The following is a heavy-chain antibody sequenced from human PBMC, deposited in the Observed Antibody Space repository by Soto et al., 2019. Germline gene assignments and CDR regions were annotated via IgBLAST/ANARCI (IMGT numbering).Heavy chain of an antibody. V-gene: IGHV3-7*03. CDR3: ARMLLGDGLWFGESMEDY. D-gene: IGHD3-10*01. Sequence: PGGSLRLSCAASGFTFSSYWMSWVRQAPGKGLEWVANIKQDGSEKYYVDSVKGRFTISRDNAKNSLYLQMNSLRAEDTAVYYCARMLLGDGLWFGESMEDYWGQGTLVTVSS. CDR2: IKQDGSEK. J-gene: IGHJ4*02. CDR1: GFTFSSYW.